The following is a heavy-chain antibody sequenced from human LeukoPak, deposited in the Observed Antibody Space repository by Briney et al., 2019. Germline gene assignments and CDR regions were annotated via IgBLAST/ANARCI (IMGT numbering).Heavy chain of an antibody. Sequence: GGSLRLSCAASGFTFSDYYMSWIRRAPGKGLEWVSYISSSSSYTNYADSVKGRFTISRGNAKNSLYLQMNSLRAEDTAVYYCARGHYYFDYWGQGTLVTVSS. V-gene: IGHV3-11*06. CDR1: GFTFSDYY. CDR3: ARGHYYFDY. CDR2: ISSSSSYT. J-gene: IGHJ4*02.